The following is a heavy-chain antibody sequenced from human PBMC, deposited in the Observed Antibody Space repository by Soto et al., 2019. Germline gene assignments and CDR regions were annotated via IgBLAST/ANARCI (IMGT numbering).Heavy chain of an antibody. J-gene: IGHJ6*02. CDR3: ARDNGDTAMVTYYYGMDV. CDR2: IIPIFGTA. V-gene: IGHV1-69*12. D-gene: IGHD5-18*01. CDR1: GGTFSSYA. Sequence: QVQLVQSGAEVKKPGSSVKVSCKASGGTFSSYAISWVRQAPGQGLEWMGGIIPIFGTANYAQKFQGRVTITADESTSTAYMELSSLRSEDTAVYYCARDNGDTAMVTYYYGMDVWGQGTTVTVSS.